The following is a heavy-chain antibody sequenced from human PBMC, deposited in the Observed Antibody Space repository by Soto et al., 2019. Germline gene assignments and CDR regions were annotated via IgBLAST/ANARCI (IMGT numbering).Heavy chain of an antibody. D-gene: IGHD2-21*01. J-gene: IGHJ6*02. CDR3: ARGAFCGGAPGCRDMDV. CDR2: ISAYNGNT. CDR1: GYKFTSHS. Sequence: QIQLVQSGGEVKKPGASVKVSCKSSGYKFTSHSISWVRQAPGQGLEWMGRISAYNGNTNYAQKLQGRVTMTTDTSTNTADMELRSLRSDDTAVYYCARGAFCGGAPGCRDMDVWGQGTTVTVSS. V-gene: IGHV1-18*01.